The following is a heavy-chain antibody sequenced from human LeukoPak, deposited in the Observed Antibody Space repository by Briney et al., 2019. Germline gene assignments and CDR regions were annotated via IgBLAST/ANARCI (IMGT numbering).Heavy chain of an antibody. CDR1: GGSISSSSYY. J-gene: IGHJ4*02. Sequence: SETLSLTCTVSGGSISSSSYYWGWIRQPPGKGLEWIGSIYYSGSSYYNPSLRSRVTISVHTSKNQFSLKLSSVTAADTAVYYCARHVDTATDYFDYWGQGTLVTVSS. CDR3: ARHVDTATDYFDY. CDR2: IYYSGSS. D-gene: IGHD5-18*01. V-gene: IGHV4-39*01.